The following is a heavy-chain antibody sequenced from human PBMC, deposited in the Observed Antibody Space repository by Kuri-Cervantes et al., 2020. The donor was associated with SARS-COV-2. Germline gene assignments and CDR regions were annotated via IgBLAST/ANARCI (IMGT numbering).Heavy chain of an antibody. Sequence: GGPLRLSCAASGFTFSSYWMSWVRQAPGKGLEWVAVISHDGKNKKCIASGKGRFTISRDNSQNTLYLHMKSLRSEDTAMYYCAKDRVGVQDFWGQGTLVTVSS. CDR2: ISHDGKNK. CDR1: GFTFSSYW. D-gene: IGHD2-21*01. CDR3: AKDRVGVQDF. V-gene: IGHV3-30*18. J-gene: IGHJ4*02.